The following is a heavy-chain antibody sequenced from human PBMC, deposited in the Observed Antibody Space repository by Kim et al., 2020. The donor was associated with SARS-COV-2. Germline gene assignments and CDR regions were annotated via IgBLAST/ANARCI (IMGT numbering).Heavy chain of an antibody. V-gene: IGHV4-59*08. CDR3: AGQDKRFGDLSA. CDR2: IHYSGNT. CDR1: GGSISSYY. J-gene: IGHJ5*02. Sequence: SETLSLTCTVSGGSISSYYWTWIRQPPGKGLEWIGYIHYSGNTNYTPALKSRVTMSVDTSKSQFSLKLSSVTAADTAVYFCAGQDKRFGDLSAWGQGTLV. D-gene: IGHD3-10*01.